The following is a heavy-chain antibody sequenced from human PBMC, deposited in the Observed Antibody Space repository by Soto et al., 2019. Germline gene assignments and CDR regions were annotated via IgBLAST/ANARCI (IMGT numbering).Heavy chain of an antibody. J-gene: IGHJ4*02. Sequence: QVQLVESGGGVVQAGKSLRLSCAASGFSFKNYGMHWVRQAPGKGLEWVAVIWFDGSNRLFADSVKGRFTISRDDSKNTXDXXMNGRRVGDTAVYYCAREGFDHDFGSESYYPPFDYWGQGIPVTVSS. D-gene: IGHD3-10*01. CDR1: GFSFKNYG. CDR2: IWFDGSNR. V-gene: IGHV3-33*01. CDR3: AREGFDHDFGSESYYPPFDY.